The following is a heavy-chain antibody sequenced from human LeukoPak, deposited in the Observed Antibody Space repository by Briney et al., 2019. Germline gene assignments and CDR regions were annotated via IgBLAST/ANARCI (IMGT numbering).Heavy chain of an antibody. Sequence: SVKVSCKASGGTFSSYAISWVRQAPGQGLEWMGRIIPIFGTANYAQKFQGRVTITTDESTSTAYMELSSLRSGDTAVYYCARDRIAAAGTRGFDYWGQGTLVTVSS. CDR3: ARDRIAAAGTRGFDY. CDR2: IIPIFGTA. J-gene: IGHJ4*02. D-gene: IGHD6-13*01. V-gene: IGHV1-69*05. CDR1: GGTFSSYA.